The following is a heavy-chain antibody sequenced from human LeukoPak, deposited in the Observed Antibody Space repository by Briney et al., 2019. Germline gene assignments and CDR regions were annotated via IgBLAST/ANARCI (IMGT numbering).Heavy chain of an antibody. Sequence: SETLSLTCAVSGYSISSGYYWGWIRRPPGKGLEWIGSIHHSGSTYYKSSLKSRVTMLVDKSKNHFSLKLSSVTAADTAVYQCARQLGYCSGGSCSLGAFDIWRQGTMVTVSS. CDR3: ARQLGYCSGGSCSLGAFDI. CDR2: IHHSGST. D-gene: IGHD2-15*01. V-gene: IGHV4-38-2*01. J-gene: IGHJ3*02. CDR1: GYSISSGYY.